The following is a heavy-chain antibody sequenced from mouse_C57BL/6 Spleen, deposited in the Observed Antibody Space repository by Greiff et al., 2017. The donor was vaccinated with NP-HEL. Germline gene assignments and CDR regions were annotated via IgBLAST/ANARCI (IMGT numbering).Heavy chain of an antibody. CDR3: AREGYYGSSYVGFAY. CDR1: GYTFTSYW. J-gene: IGHJ3*01. V-gene: IGHV1-55*01. CDR2: IYPGSGST. D-gene: IGHD1-1*01. Sequence: QVQLQQPGAELVKPGASVKMSCKASGYTFTSYWITWVKQRPGQGLEWIGDIYPGSGSTNYNEKLKSKATLTVDTSSSTAYMQLSSLTSEDSAIYYCAREGYYGSSYVGFAYWGQGTLVTVSA.